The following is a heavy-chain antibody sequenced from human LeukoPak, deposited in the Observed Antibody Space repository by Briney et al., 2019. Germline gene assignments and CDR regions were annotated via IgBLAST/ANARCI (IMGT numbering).Heavy chain of an antibody. CDR1: GFTFSSYG. Sequence: GGSLRLSCAASGFTFSSYGMHWVRQAPGKGLEWVAFIRYDGSNKYYADSGKGRFTISRDSSKNTLHLQMNSLRVEDTAVYYCAKGTYSDHPHYMDVWGKGTTVTVSS. D-gene: IGHD4-17*01. CDR2: IRYDGSNK. V-gene: IGHV3-30*02. CDR3: AKGTYSDHPHYMDV. J-gene: IGHJ6*03.